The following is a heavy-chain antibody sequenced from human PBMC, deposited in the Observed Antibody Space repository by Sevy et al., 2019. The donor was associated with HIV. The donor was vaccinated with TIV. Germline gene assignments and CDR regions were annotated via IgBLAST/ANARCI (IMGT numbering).Heavy chain of an antibody. CDR1: EFTFSSYA. CDR2: ISGSGRFT. Sequence: GGSLRLSCSASEFTFSSYAMSWVRQAPGMGLEWVSSISGSGRFTYYADFVEGRFIISRDNSKNTLSVQMNSLRAEDMAVYYCAKGFCSGATCPRDYYYYGMDVWGQGTTVTVSS. J-gene: IGHJ6*02. V-gene: IGHV3-23*01. D-gene: IGHD2-15*01. CDR3: AKGFCSGATCPRDYYYYGMDV.